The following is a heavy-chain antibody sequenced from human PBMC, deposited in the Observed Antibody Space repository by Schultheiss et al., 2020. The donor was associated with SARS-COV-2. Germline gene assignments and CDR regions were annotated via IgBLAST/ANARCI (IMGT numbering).Heavy chain of an antibody. CDR1: GYTFTSYY. CDR3: AKDGAARGYDSSGYPYYWYFDL. CDR2: INPSGGST. J-gene: IGHJ2*01. V-gene: IGHV1-46*01. D-gene: IGHD3-22*01. Sequence: ASVKVSCKASGYTFTSYYMHWVRQAPGQGLEWMGIINPSGGSTSYAQKLQGRVTMTRDTSTSTVYMELSSLRSEDTAVYYCAKDGAARGYDSSGYPYYWYFDLWGRGTLVTVSS.